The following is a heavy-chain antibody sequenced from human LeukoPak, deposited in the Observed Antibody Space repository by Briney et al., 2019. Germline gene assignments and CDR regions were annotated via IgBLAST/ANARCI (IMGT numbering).Heavy chain of an antibody. V-gene: IGHV3-23*01. CDR2: ISGSGGST. Sequence: GGSLRLSCAASGFTFSSYSMNWVRQAPGKGLEWVSAISGSGGSTYYADSVKGRFTISRDNSKNTLYLQMNSLRAEDTAVYYCAKGGRSLWFGELLPKPYYFDYWGQGTLVTVSS. J-gene: IGHJ4*02. D-gene: IGHD3-10*01. CDR1: GFTFSSYS. CDR3: AKGGRSLWFGELLPKPYYFDY.